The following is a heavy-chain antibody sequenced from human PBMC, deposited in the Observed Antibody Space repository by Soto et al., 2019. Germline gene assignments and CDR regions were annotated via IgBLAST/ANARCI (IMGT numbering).Heavy chain of an antibody. CDR3: ALNPHFDFWSGYNNWFDP. Sequence: EVQLLESGGGLVQPGGSLRLSCVASGFTFSTYAMSWVRQAPGKGLEWVSTTSGSGTNTHYADSVKGRFTISRDNSNDTLYLQMYSLRVEDTAVYYCALNPHFDFWSGYNNWFDPWGQGTRVTVSS. D-gene: IGHD3-3*01. CDR1: GFTFSTYA. CDR2: TSGSGTNT. V-gene: IGHV3-23*01. J-gene: IGHJ5*02.